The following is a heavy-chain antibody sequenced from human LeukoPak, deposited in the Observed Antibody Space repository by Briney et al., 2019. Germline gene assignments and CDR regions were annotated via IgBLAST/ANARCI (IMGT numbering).Heavy chain of an antibody. Sequence: GASVKVSCKVSGYTLTELSMHWVRQAPGKGLEWMGGLDPEDGETINAQKFQGRVTMTEDTSTDTAYMELSSLRSEDTAVYYCATDLGTLYGDNFRYFDYWGQGTLVTVSS. J-gene: IGHJ4*02. CDR2: LDPEDGET. V-gene: IGHV1-24*01. CDR3: ATDLGTLYGDNFRYFDY. D-gene: IGHD4-17*01. CDR1: GYTLTELS.